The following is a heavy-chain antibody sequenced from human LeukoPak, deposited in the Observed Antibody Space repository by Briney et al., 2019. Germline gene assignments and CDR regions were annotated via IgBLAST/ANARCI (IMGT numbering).Heavy chain of an antibody. CDR3: ARVHIAAAGTTDY. CDR1: GFTVSSNY. Sequence: SGGSLRLSCAASGFTVSSNYMSWVRQAPGKGLEWVSVIYSGGSTYYADSVKGRFTISRDNSKNTLYLQMNSLRAEDTAVYYCARVHIAAAGTTDYWGQGTLVTVSS. V-gene: IGHV3-53*01. CDR2: IYSGGST. D-gene: IGHD6-13*01. J-gene: IGHJ4*02.